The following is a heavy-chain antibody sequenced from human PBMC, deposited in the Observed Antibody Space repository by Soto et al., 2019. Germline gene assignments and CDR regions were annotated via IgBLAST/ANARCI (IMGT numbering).Heavy chain of an antibody. D-gene: IGHD6-19*01. V-gene: IGHV1-69*12. CDR3: AQIAVAGMLGYYYGMDV. CDR1: GGTFSSYA. CDR2: IIPIFGTA. J-gene: IGHJ6*02. Sequence: QVQLVQSGAEVKKPGSSVKVSCKASGGTFSSYAISWVRQAPGQGLEWMGGIIPIFGTANYAQKFQGRVTTRATESTSTAYMKLSSVISEVRAVYYCAQIAVAGMLGYYYGMDVWGQGTTVTVSS.